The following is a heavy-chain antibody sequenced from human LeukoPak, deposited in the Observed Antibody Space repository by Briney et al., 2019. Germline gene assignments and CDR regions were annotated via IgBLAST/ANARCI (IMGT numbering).Heavy chain of an antibody. CDR1: GYTFTGYY. J-gene: IGHJ6*02. CDR3: ARDIVVVPAAANYYYYGMDV. V-gene: IGHV1-2*02. D-gene: IGHD2-2*01. Sequence: GASVKVSCKASGYTFTGYYMHWARQAPGQGLEWMGWINPNSGGTNYAQKFQGRATMTRDTSISTAYMELSRLRSDDTAVYYCARDIVVVPAAANYYYYGMDVWGQGTTVTVSS. CDR2: INPNSGGT.